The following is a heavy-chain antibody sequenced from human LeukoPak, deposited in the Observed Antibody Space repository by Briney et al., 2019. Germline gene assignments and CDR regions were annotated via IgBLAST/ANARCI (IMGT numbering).Heavy chain of an antibody. Sequence: ASVKVSCKASGYTFTSYAMNWVRQAPGQGLEWMGWINTNTGNPTYAQGFTGRFVFSLDTSVSTAYLQISSLKAEDTAVYYCARGHRLLWFGELFDYWGQGTLVSVSS. CDR2: INTNTGNP. V-gene: IGHV7-4-1*02. J-gene: IGHJ4*02. D-gene: IGHD3-10*01. CDR1: GYTFTSYA. CDR3: ARGHRLLWFGELFDY.